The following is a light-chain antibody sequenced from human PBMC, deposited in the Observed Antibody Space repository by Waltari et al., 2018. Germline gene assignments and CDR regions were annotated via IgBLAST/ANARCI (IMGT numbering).Light chain of an antibody. J-gene: IGKJ1*01. Sequence: EIVLTPSPASLSSSPGERVTLSGRASQSVSRALAWYQQKPGQAPRLLIFGASNRATGIPDRFSGGGSETDFSLTISRVEPEDFAVYYCQHYVRLPATFGRGTKVEIK. CDR3: QHYVRLPAT. V-gene: IGKV3-20*01. CDR2: GAS. CDR1: QSVSRA.